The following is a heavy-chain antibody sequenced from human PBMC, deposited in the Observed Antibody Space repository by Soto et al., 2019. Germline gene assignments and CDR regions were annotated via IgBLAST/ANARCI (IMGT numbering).Heavy chain of an antibody. CDR2: INHSGST. CDR3: ASGEYSSSRGYYGMDV. D-gene: IGHD6-13*01. Sequence: SETLSLTCAVYGGPFSGYYWIWIRQPPGKGLEWIGEINHSGSTNYNPSLKSRVTISVDTSKNQFSLKLSSVTAADTAVYYCASGEYSSSRGYYGMDVWGQGTTVTSP. CDR1: GGPFSGYY. J-gene: IGHJ6*02. V-gene: IGHV4-34*01.